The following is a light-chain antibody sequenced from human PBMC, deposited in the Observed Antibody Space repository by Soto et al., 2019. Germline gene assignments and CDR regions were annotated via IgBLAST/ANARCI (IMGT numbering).Light chain of an antibody. CDR2: DAS. CDR3: QQYNSYPWT. Sequence: DIQMTQSPSTVSASVGDRVTITCRASQSISSFVAWYQQKPGKAPKLLIYDASRLESGVPSTFSGSGSGTEVTVTISSLQPDEFATYYCQQYNSYPWTFGQGTMADIK. J-gene: IGKJ1*01. V-gene: IGKV1-5*01. CDR1: QSISSF.